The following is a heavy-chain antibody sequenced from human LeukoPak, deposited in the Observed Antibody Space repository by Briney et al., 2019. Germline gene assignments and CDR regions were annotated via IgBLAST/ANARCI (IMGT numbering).Heavy chain of an antibody. CDR3: ARHFSLSSGWYGDAFDI. D-gene: IGHD6-19*01. CDR2: IYPGDSDT. CDR1: GYSFTSYW. V-gene: IGHV5-51*01. J-gene: IGHJ3*02. Sequence: GESLQISCKGSGYSFTSYWIGWVRQMPGKGLEWMGIIYPGDSDTRYSPSFQGQVTISADKSISTAYLQWSSLKASDTAMYNCARHFSLSSGWYGDAFDIWGQGTMVTVSS.